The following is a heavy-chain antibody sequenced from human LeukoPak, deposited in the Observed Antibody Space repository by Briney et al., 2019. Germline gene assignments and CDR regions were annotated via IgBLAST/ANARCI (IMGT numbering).Heavy chain of an antibody. CDR1: GFTVSSNY. CDR2: IYSVGST. CDR3: GGSSSDYYYYGMDV. D-gene: IGHD6-6*01. Sequence: GGSLRLSCAASGFTVSSNYMSWFRQAPGKGLEWVSAIYSVGSTYYADSVKGRFTISRDNSKNTLYLQMNSLRAEDTAVYYCGGSSSDYYYYGMDVWGQGTTVTVSS. J-gene: IGHJ6*02. V-gene: IGHV3-53*01.